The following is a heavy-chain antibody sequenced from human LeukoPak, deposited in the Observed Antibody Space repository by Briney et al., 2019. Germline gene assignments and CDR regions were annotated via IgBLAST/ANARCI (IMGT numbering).Heavy chain of an antibody. CDR2: IRYDGSNK. V-gene: IGHV3-30*02. D-gene: IGHD4-11*01. CDR3: AKGYSDYVGLDY. CDR1: GFTFSNYG. J-gene: IGHJ4*02. Sequence: EGSLRLSCAASGFTFSNYGMHWVRQAPGKGLEWVAFIRYDGSNKYYADPVKGRFTISRDNSKNTLYLQMNSLKAEDTAVYYCAKGYSDYVGLDYWGQGTLVTVSS.